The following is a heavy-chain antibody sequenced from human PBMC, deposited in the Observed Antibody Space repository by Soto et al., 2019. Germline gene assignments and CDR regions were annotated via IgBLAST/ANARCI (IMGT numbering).Heavy chain of an antibody. D-gene: IGHD5-18*01. Sequence: GGSLRLSCVASGFTFSSYGMHWVRQAPGKGLEWVAVISYDGSNKYYADSVKGRFTISRDNSKSTLYLHMNSLRADDTAIYYCAKEAGGGIGMVTSYFDYWGQGTTVTVSS. CDR1: GFTFSSYG. J-gene: IGHJ4*03. CDR3: AKEAGGGIGMVTSYFDY. V-gene: IGHV3-30*18. CDR2: ISYDGSNK.